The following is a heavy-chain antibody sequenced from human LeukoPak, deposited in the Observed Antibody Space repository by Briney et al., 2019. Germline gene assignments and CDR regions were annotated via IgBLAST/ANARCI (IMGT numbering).Heavy chain of an antibody. J-gene: IGHJ5*02. CDR1: GDSVSSNSAA. Sequence: SQTLSLTCAISGDSVSSNSAAWNWIRQSPSRGLEWLGRTYYRSKWYNDYAVSVKSRITINPDTSKNQFSLQLNSVTPEDTAVYYCAREPENYYDSSGPHNWFDPWGQGTLATVSS. V-gene: IGHV6-1*01. CDR2: TYYRSKWYN. D-gene: IGHD3-22*01. CDR3: AREPENYYDSSGPHNWFDP.